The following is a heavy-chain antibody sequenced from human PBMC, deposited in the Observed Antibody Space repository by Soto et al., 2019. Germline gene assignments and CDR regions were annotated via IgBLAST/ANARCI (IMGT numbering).Heavy chain of an antibody. D-gene: IGHD3-16*01. CDR2: ISPYSGNT. Sequence: QVQLVQSGDEVRKPGSSVKVSCKASGYIFVNYGIAWGRQAPGQGLEWMGWISPYSGNTHYANKVQGRLTKNTDTSTSTAYMDLASLTSDDTAVYYCAMMDNYVTPTPQDVWGKGTTVTVSS. CDR1: GYIFVNYG. V-gene: IGHV1-18*01. CDR3: AMMDNYVTPTPQDV. J-gene: IGHJ6*04.